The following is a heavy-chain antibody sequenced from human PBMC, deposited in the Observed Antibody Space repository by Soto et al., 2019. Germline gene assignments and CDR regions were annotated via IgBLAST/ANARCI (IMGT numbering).Heavy chain of an antibody. CDR1: GDTFSFYT. V-gene: IGHV1-69*02. CDR3: ATSYGSGYRSFDY. Sequence: QVQLVQSGAELKKPGSSVKVSCKASGDTFSFYTINWVRQAPGLGLEWMGRVNPILSMSNYAQTFPGRVTLTADTSTSTAYMELRSLRSADTAFYYCATSYGSGYRSFDYWGQGALVTVSS. J-gene: IGHJ4*02. D-gene: IGHD3-10*01. CDR2: VNPILSMS.